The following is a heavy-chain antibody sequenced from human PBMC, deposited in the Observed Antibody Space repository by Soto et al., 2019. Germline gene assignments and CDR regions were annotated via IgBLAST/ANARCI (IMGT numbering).Heavy chain of an antibody. V-gene: IGHV3-15*07. Sequence: GGSLRLSCAASGFIFSNAWINWVRQAPGKGLEWVGRVKSKTDGGTTDFAAPVKGRFAISRDDSKNMVYLEMNSLKTEDTAINYCTIDSYMTHIIVRFHYWGHGTLVTVSS. D-gene: IGHD1-26*01. CDR1: GFIFSNAW. J-gene: IGHJ4*01. CDR2: VKSKTDGGTT. CDR3: TIDSYMTHIIVRFHY.